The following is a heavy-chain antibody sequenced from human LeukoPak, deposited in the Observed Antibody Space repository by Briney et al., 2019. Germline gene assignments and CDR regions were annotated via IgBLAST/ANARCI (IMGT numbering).Heavy chain of an antibody. D-gene: IGHD3-10*01. V-gene: IGHV4-39*07. Sequence: PSETLSLTCTVSGGSISSSSYYWGWIRQPPGKGLEWIGSIYYSGSTYYNPSLKSRVTISVDTSKNQFSLKLSSVTAADTAVYYCAREVNKVRGVRGDWFDPWGQGTLVTVSS. CDR2: IYYSGST. CDR1: GGSISSSSYY. CDR3: AREVNKVRGVRGDWFDP. J-gene: IGHJ5*02.